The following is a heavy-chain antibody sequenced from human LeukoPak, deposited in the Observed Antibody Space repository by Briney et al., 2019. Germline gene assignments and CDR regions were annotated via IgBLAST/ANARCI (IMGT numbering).Heavy chain of an antibody. V-gene: IGHV3-21*01. CDR2: ISSSSSYI. Sequence: GGSLRLSCVASGFTFSSYSMNWVRQAPGKGLEWVSSISSSSSYIYYADSVKGRFTISRDNAKNSLYLQMNSLRAEDTAVYYCARAWYSSGWLDYWGQGTLVTVSS. J-gene: IGHJ4*02. D-gene: IGHD6-19*01. CDR1: GFTFSSYS. CDR3: ARAWYSSGWLDY.